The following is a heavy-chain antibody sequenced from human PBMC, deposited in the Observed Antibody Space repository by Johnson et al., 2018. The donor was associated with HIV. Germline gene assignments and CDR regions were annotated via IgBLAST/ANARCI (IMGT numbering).Heavy chain of an antibody. V-gene: IGHV3-11*01. J-gene: IGHJ3*02. CDR1: GFTFSDYY. Sequence: QVQLVESGGGVVQPGRSLRLSCAASGFTFSDYYMSWIRQAPGKGLEWVSYISSSGSTIYYADSVKGRFTISRDNAKNSLYLQMNSLRAEDTAVYYCARDNPYTTAMGMGGAFDIWGQGTMVTVSS. CDR2: ISSSGSTI. CDR3: ARDNPYTTAMGMGGAFDI. D-gene: IGHD1-1*01.